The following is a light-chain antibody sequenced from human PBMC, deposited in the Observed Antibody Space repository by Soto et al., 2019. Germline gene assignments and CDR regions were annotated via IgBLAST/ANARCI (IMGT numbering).Light chain of an antibody. CDR3: QQYDTYRT. J-gene: IGKJ1*01. CDR2: KAS. Sequence: DIQMTQSPSTLSASVGDRVTITCRASQTIGAWLAWYQQKPGKAPKLLIYKASNLETGVPSRFSGSGSGTECTLTISSLQPDDFATYYCQQYDTYRTFGQGTKVEIK. V-gene: IGKV1-5*03. CDR1: QTIGAW.